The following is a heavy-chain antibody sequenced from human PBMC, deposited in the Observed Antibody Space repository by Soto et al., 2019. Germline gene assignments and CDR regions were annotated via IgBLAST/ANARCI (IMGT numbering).Heavy chain of an antibody. CDR1: GGSISSGGYS. CDR3: AAGGGLPRYY. CDR2: IYHSGST. D-gene: IGHD5-12*01. Sequence: QLQLQESGSGLVKPSQTLSLTCAVSGGSISSGGYSWSWIRQPPGKGLEWIGYIYHSGSTYYNPSRKSRGTIAVDRPKNQFSLKLSSVTAADTAVYYCAAGGGLPRYYWGQGTLVTVSS. V-gene: IGHV4-30-2*01. J-gene: IGHJ4*02.